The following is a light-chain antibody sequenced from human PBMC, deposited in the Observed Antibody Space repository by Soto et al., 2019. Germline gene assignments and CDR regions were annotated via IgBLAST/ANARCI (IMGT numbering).Light chain of an antibody. J-gene: IGLJ1*01. CDR3: AAWDDSLSAYV. V-gene: IGLV1-47*01. CDR2: RNN. CDR1: SSNIGGNY. Sequence: QSVLTQPPSASGTPGQRVTISCSGSSSNIGGNYVYWYQQLPGTAPKLLIYRNNQRPSGVPDRFSGSKSGTSASLAISGLRSEDEADYYCAAWDDSLSAYVFGTGTKVTVL.